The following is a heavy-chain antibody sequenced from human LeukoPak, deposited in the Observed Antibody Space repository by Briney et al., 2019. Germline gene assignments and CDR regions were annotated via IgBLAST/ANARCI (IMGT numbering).Heavy chain of an antibody. CDR2: ISSSSSTI. V-gene: IGHV3-48*04. J-gene: IGHJ4*02. Sequence: PGGSLRLSCAASGFTFSSYSMNWVRQAPGKGLEWVSYISSSSSTIYYADSVKGRFTISRDNAKNSLYLQMNSLRAEDTAVYYCARHTYYYDSSGYTLFDYWGQGTLVTVS. CDR1: GFTFSSYS. D-gene: IGHD3-22*01. CDR3: ARHTYYYDSSGYTLFDY.